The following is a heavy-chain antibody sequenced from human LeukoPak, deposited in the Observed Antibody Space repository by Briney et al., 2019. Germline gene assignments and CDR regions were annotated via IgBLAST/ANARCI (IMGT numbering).Heavy chain of an antibody. CDR1: GGTFSSYA. Sequence: ASVKVSCKASGGTFSSYAISWVRQAPGQGLEWMGGIIPIFGTANYAQKFQGRVTITADKSTSTAYMGLSSLRSEDTAVYYCARELRYYDSSGSPFDYWGQGTLVTVSS. J-gene: IGHJ4*02. CDR2: IIPIFGTA. CDR3: ARELRYYDSSGSPFDY. D-gene: IGHD3-22*01. V-gene: IGHV1-69*06.